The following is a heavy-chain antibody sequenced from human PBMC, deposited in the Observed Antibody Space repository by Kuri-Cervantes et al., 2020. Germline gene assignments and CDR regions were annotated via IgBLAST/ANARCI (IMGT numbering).Heavy chain of an antibody. CDR3: AKAYRVAGTYYYYGMDV. CDR1: GFTFSSYA. D-gene: IGHD6-19*01. J-gene: IGHJ6*02. Sequence: GGSLRLSCAASGFTFSSYAMSWVRQAPGKGLEWVSAISGSGSTYYADSVKGRFTISRDNSKNTLYLQMNSLRAEDTAVYYCAKAYRVAGTYYYYGMDVWGQGTTVTVSS. V-gene: IGHV3-23*01. CDR2: ISGSGST.